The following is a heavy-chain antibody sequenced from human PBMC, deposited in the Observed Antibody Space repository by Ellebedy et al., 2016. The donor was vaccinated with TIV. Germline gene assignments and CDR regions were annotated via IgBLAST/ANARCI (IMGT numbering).Heavy chain of an antibody. CDR1: GFTFDDYA. CDR2: ISWNSGNI. V-gene: IGHV3-9*01. CDR3: ARDQGSGWGAFDY. Sequence: SLKISCVASGFTFDDYAMDWVRQAPGKGLEWVSGISWNSGNIGYADSVKGRFTISRDNAKNTLYLQMNSLRAEDTAVYYCARDQGSGWGAFDYWGQGTLVTVSS. D-gene: IGHD6-19*01. J-gene: IGHJ4*02.